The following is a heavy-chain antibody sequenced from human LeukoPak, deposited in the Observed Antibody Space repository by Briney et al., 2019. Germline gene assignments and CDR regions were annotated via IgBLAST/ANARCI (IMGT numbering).Heavy chain of an antibody. CDR3: AKSSREWELLDAFDI. J-gene: IGHJ3*02. CDR1: GFTSSNYG. Sequence: GGSLRLSCVVSGFTSSNYGMSWVRQAPGKGLEWVSGISGSGVRTDYADSVKGRFTISRDNAKNTLYLQMNSLSTEDTAVYYCAKSSREWELLDAFDIWGQGTMVTVSS. CDR2: ISGSGVRT. V-gene: IGHV3-23*01. D-gene: IGHD1-26*01.